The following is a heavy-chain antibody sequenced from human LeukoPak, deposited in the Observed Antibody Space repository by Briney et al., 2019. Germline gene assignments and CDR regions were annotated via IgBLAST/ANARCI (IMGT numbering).Heavy chain of an antibody. Sequence: PGGSLRLSCAASGFTVSNNFMRWVRQAPGKGLEWVSLIYSGGETRYADSVKGRFTISRDNSKNTLYLQMNSLKTEDTAVYYCTTDMGSENDYWGQGTLVTVSS. CDR2: IYSGGET. CDR1: GFTVSNNF. D-gene: IGHD1-26*01. V-gene: IGHV3-53*01. CDR3: TTDMGSENDY. J-gene: IGHJ4*02.